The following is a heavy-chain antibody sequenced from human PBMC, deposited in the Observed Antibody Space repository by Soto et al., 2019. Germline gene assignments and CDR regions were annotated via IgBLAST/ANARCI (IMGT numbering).Heavy chain of an antibody. CDR2: ISWNSATL. CDR1: GFIFEDFA. CDR3: AKDVGSYYYDTSAYLYDY. Sequence: GGSLRLSCVGSGFIFEDFAMNWVRQVPGKGLEWVSGISWNSATLAYADSVKGRFIVSRDNAKNILYLQMNSLRAEDAALYYCAKDVGSYYYDTSAYLYDYCGQGPLVTVSS. J-gene: IGHJ4*02. V-gene: IGHV3-9*01. D-gene: IGHD3-22*01.